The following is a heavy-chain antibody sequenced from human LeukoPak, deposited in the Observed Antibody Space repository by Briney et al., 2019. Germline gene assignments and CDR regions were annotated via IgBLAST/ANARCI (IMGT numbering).Heavy chain of an antibody. CDR1: GFAFSTYW. V-gene: IGHV3-7*01. CDR3: ARDLGVVTEPLYYFDY. Sequence: GGSLRLSCAASGFAFSTYWMTWVRQAPAQGLEWVANINQDGGEEYYVDSVKVRFTISRDNAGNSLYLQMNSLRAEDTAVYYCARDLGVVTEPLYYFDYWGPGTLVTVSS. J-gene: IGHJ4*02. D-gene: IGHD3-3*01. CDR2: INQDGGEE.